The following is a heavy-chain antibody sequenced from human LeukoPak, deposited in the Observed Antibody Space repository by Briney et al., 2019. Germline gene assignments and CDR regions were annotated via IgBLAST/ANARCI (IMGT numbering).Heavy chain of an antibody. CDR3: VRSITLLTERFFDY. D-gene: IGHD3-10*01. CDR1: GFSFRFYS. J-gene: IGHJ4*02. V-gene: IGHV3-48*02. CDR2: MTSSSKTA. Sequence: PGGSLRLSCAASGFSFRFYSMNWVRQAPGKGLEWISYMTSSSKTAYYADSVRGRFAISRDNAKNSLYLQMNSLRDEDTAMYYCVRSITLLTERFFDYWGRGTLVAVSS.